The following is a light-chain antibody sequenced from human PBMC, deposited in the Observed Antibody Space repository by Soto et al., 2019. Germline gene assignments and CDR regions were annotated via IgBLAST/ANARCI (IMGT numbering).Light chain of an antibody. Sequence: DIQMTQSPSSLSASIGARVTITSQTSQDVNNSLNWYQQKPRKAPNLLIYDVSKLGTGVPLRFSGSGSGTDSTFTISRLQPEDMGTYYGQQYYKVRFTFGQRTRLEI. CDR2: DVS. CDR3: QQYYKVRFT. V-gene: IGKV1-33*01. CDR1: QDVNNS. J-gene: IGKJ5*01.